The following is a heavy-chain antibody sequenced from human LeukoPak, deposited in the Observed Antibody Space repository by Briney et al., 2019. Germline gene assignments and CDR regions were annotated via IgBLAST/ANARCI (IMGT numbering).Heavy chain of an antibody. V-gene: IGHV1-18*01. J-gene: IGHJ4*02. CDR2: INANNGNT. Sequence: GASLKVSCXASGYSFTNYGFTWVRQAPGQGLEWMGWINANNGNTNYAQRLQGRVTMTIDTSTNTAYMELRSLRSDGTAVYYCARAAPRDCTNGICWVDYWGQGTLVTVSS. CDR3: ARAAPRDCTNGICWVDY. CDR1: GYSFTNYG. D-gene: IGHD2-8*01.